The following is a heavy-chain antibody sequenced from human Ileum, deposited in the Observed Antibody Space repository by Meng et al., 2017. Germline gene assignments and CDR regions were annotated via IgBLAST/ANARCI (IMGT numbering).Heavy chain of an antibody. CDR2: ITSNSDGGTT. CDR1: GFTFSNAW. Sequence: GESLKISCAASGFTFSNAWMNWFRQAPGKGLEWVGRITSNSDGGTTDYAAVVKGRFTISRDDSQNMLYLQMSSLKTEDTAVYYCSTDLRWELQVDYWGQGTLVTGAS. D-gene: IGHD1-26*01. V-gene: IGHV3-15*01. CDR3: STDLRWELQVDY. J-gene: IGHJ4*02.